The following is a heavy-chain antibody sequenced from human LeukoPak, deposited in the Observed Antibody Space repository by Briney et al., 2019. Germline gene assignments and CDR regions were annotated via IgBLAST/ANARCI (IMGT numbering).Heavy chain of an antibody. CDR3: ARDRAWNYFDY. CDR1: GFTLSSYW. D-gene: IGHD3-3*01. Sequence: GSLRLSCVVSGFTLSSYWMTWVRQAPGKGLEWVANINQDGSEKYYVDSVKGRFTVSRDNSKNTLYLQMDSLRAEDTAVYYCARDRAWNYFDYWGQGTLVTVSS. CDR2: INQDGSEK. V-gene: IGHV3-7*01. J-gene: IGHJ4*02.